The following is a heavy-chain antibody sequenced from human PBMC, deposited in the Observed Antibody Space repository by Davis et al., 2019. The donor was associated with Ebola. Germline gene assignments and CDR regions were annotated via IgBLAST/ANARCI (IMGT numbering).Heavy chain of an antibody. V-gene: IGHV3-23*01. Sequence: GGSLRLSCAASGFVSRHYVMSWVRPSPRKGLEWVSPHGTSSDAYYADSVKGRFTISRDNSKNTLYLQMNGLRVEDKAIYYCAKDTSNIWFDIWGQGTNVTVSS. J-gene: IGHJ3*02. CDR3: AKDTSNIWFDI. D-gene: IGHD1-1*01. CDR1: GFVSRHYV. CDR2: HGTSSDA.